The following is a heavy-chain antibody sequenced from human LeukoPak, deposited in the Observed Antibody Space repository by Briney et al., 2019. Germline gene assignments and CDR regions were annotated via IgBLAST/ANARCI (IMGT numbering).Heavy chain of an antibody. CDR2: IYYSGGT. Sequence: SETLSLTCTVSGGSISNYYWSWIRQPPGKGLEWIGYIYYSGGTNYNPSLKSRVTISVDTSKNQFSLKLSSVTAADTAVYYCARRRDGYIHNWFDPWGQGTLVTVSS. J-gene: IGHJ5*02. CDR1: GGSISNYY. D-gene: IGHD5-24*01. V-gene: IGHV4-59*12. CDR3: ARRRDGYIHNWFDP.